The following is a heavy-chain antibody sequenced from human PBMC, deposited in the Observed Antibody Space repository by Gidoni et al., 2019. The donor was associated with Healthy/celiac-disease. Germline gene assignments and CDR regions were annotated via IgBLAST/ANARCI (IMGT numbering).Heavy chain of an antibody. V-gene: IGHV3-72*01. D-gene: IGHD2-15*01. CDR3: ARGEYCSGGSCYGDAFDI. CDR2: TRNKANSYTT. CDR1: GFTFSDYT. Sequence: EVQLVESGGGLVQPGGSLRLSCAASGFTFSDYTMHWVRQAPGKGLEWVGHTRNKANSYTTEYAASVKGRLTISRDDSKNSLYLQMNSLKTGDTAVYFCARGEYCSGGSCYGDAFDIWGQGTMVTVSS. J-gene: IGHJ3*02.